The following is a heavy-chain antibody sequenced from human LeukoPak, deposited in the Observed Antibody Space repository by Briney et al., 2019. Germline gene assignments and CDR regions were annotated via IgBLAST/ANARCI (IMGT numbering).Heavy chain of an antibody. D-gene: IGHD5-24*01. CDR3: ARGPHMAFYYYYGMDV. V-gene: IGHV4-34*01. CDR2: INHSGST. Sequence: SETLSLTCAVYGGSFRGYYWSGIRQPPGKGLEWIGEINHSGSTNYNPSLKSRVTISVDTSKNQFSLKLSSVTAADTAVYYCARGPHMAFYYYYGMDVWGQGTTVTVSS. CDR1: GGSFRGYY. J-gene: IGHJ6*02.